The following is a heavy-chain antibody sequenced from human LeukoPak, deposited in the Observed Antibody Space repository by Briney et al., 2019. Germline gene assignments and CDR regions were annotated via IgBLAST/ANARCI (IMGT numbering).Heavy chain of an antibody. CDR2: IIPILGIA. V-gene: IGHV1-69*04. CDR1: GGTFSSYA. Sequence: GASVKVSCKASGGTFSSYAISWVRQAPGQGLEWMGRIIPILGIANYAQKFQGRVTITADKSTSTAYMELSSLRSEDTAVYYCARGSSSWYVDWFDPWGQGTLVTVSS. CDR3: ARGSSSWYVDWFDP. J-gene: IGHJ5*02. D-gene: IGHD6-13*01.